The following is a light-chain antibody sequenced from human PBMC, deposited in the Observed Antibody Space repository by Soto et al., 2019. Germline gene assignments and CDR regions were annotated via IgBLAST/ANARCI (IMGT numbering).Light chain of an antibody. V-gene: IGLV1-44*01. Sequence: QSVLTQPPSASGTPGQRVTISCSGSSSNIGSNTVNWYQQLPGTAPKLLIYNYNQRPSGVPDRFSGSKSGTSASLAISGLQSEDEADYYCAAWDDSLNGWVFGGGTKVTVL. CDR1: SSNIGSNT. CDR2: NYN. CDR3: AAWDDSLNGWV. J-gene: IGLJ3*02.